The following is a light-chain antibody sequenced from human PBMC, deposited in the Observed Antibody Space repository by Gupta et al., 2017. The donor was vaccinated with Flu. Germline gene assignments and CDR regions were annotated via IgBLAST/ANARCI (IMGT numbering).Light chain of an antibody. Sequence: DIQMTQSPSTLSASVGDRVTITCRASQSISSWLAWYQQNPGKAPKVLIYKASSLESGVPSRFSGSRSGTEFTLTISSLQPDDFATYYCQQYNSYPITFGQGTRLEIK. CDR3: QQYNSYPIT. CDR2: KAS. CDR1: QSISSW. V-gene: IGKV1-5*03. J-gene: IGKJ5*01.